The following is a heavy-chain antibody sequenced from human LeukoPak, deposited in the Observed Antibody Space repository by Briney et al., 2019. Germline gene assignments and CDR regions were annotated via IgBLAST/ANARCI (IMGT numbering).Heavy chain of an antibody. D-gene: IGHD6-6*01. J-gene: IGHJ4*02. CDR3: ARDRIADR. V-gene: IGHV7-4-1*02. CDR2: INTDTGNP. CDR1: GYTFTSSA. Sequence: GPVKVSCKASGYTFTSSAINWVRQAPGQGLEWMGWINTDTGNPTYARGFTGRFVFSLDTSVNTAYLQISSLKAEDTAVYYCARDRIADRWGQGTLVTVSS.